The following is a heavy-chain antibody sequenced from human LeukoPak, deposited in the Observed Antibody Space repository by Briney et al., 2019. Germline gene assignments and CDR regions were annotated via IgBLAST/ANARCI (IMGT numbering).Heavy chain of an antibody. CDR1: GGSISSYY. CDR2: IYYSGST. Sequence: SETLSLTCTVSGGSISSYYWSWIRQPPGKGLEWIGYIYYSGSTNYSPSLKSRVTISVDTSKNQFSLKLSSVTAADTAVYYCARLAIAAAGTHYGMDVWGRGTTVTVSS. CDR3: ARLAIAAAGTHYGMDV. D-gene: IGHD6-13*01. J-gene: IGHJ6*02. V-gene: IGHV4-59*08.